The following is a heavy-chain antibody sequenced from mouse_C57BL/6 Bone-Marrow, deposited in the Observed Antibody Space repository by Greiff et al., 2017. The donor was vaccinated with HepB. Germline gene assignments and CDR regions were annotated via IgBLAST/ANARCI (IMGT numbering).Heavy chain of an antibody. CDR2: INSDGGST. Sequence: DVKLQESGGGLVQPGESLKLSCESNEYEFPSHDMSWVRKTPEKRLELVAAINSDGGSTYYPDTMERRFIISRDNTKKTLYLQMSSLRSEDTALYYCARRGIGYAMDYWGQGTSVTVSS. J-gene: IGHJ4*01. CDR3: ARRGIGYAMDY. CDR1: EYEFPSHD. V-gene: IGHV5-2*03.